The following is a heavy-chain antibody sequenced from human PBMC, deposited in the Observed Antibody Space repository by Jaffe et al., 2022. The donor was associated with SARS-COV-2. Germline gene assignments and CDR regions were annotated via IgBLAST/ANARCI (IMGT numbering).Heavy chain of an antibody. CDR3: AKGAYCGSTTCYRHFDY. V-gene: IGHV3-23*01. CDR1: GFTFSGHA. D-gene: IGHD2-2*01. Sequence: EVQLLESGGGLVQPGGSLRLSCAASGFTFSGHALSWVRQPPGKGLEWVSSISGGVASTDYADSVKGRFTISRDSSRSALYLQMNSLRTEDTAVYYCAKGAYCGSTTCYRHFDYWGRGTLVTVSS. J-gene: IGHJ4*02. CDR2: ISGGVAST.